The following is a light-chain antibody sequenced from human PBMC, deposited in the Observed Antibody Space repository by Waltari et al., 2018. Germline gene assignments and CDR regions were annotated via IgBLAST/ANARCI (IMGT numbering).Light chain of an antibody. J-gene: IGKJ4*01. CDR3: QQYDISPLT. V-gene: IGKV3-20*01. CDR1: QTVRTTY. CDR2: GSS. Sequence: EIVLTQYPGTVSLSPGERATLSCRARQTVRTTYLAWYKHKPGQAPTLRISGSSSRATGIPARFSGSGAGTDFSLTISSLEPEDFAVDYCQQYDISPLTFGGGTKVEIK.